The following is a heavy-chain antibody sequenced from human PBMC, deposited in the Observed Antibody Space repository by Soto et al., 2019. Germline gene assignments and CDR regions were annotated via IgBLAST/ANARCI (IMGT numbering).Heavy chain of an antibody. CDR1: GGTFSSYA. Sequence: SVKVSCKASGGTFSSYAISWVRQAPGQGLEWMGGIIPIFGTANYAQKFQGSVTITADESTSTAYMELSSLRSEDTAVYYCAWSDYYDSSGYPWYFQHWGQGTLVTVSS. D-gene: IGHD3-22*01. J-gene: IGHJ1*01. CDR2: IIPIFGTA. CDR3: AWSDYYDSSGYPWYFQH. V-gene: IGHV1-69*13.